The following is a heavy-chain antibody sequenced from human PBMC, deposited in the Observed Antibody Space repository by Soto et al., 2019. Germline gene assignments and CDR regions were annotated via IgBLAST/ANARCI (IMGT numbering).Heavy chain of an antibody. CDR2: IYYSGST. J-gene: IGHJ5*02. CDR3: ARRIATTVTTRGANWFDP. Sequence: LPSSVADGNSSSHYWSWISQKKGKGLEWIGYIYYSGSTNYNPSLKSRVTISVDTSKNQFSLKLSSVTAADTAVYYCARRIATTVTTRGANWFDPWGQGTLVTVSS. V-gene: IGHV4-59*08. D-gene: IGHD4-4*01. CDR1: DGNSSSHY.